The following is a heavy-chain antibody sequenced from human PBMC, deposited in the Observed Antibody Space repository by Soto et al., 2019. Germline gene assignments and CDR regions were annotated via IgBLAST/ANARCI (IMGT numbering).Heavy chain of an antibody. V-gene: IGHV3-48*02. CDR3: ARGGHSSGWYGFFDY. Sequence: EVQLVESGGGLVQPGGSLRLSCAASGFTFSSYSMNWVRQAPGKGLEWVSYISSSSSTIHYADSVKGRFTISRDNAKNSLYLQMNSLRDEDTAVYYCARGGHSSGWYGFFDYWGQGTLVTVSS. CDR1: GFTFSSYS. D-gene: IGHD6-19*01. CDR2: ISSSSSTI. J-gene: IGHJ4*02.